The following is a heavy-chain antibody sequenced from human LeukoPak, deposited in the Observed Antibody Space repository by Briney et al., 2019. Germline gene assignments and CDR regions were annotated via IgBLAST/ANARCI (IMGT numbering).Heavy chain of an antibody. CDR2: ISSSSSYI. CDR1: GFTFSSYS. J-gene: IGHJ4*02. CDR3: ARDKGAFGGVIAFDY. D-gene: IGHD3-16*02. Sequence: GGSLRLSCAASGFTFSSYSMNWVRQAPGKGLEWVSSISSSSSYIYYADSGKGRFTISRDNAKNSLYLQMNSLRAEDTAVYYCARDKGAFGGVIAFDYWGRGTLVTVSS. V-gene: IGHV3-21*01.